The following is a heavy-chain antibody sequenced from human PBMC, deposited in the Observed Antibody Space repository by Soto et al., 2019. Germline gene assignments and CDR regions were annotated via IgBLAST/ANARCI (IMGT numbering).Heavy chain of an antibody. CDR3: ASAGDYDSSGYYWYFDL. V-gene: IGHV1-69*01. D-gene: IGHD3-22*01. Sequence: QVQLVQSGAEVKKPGSSVKVSCKASGGTFSSYAISWVRQAPGQGLEWMGGIIPIFGTANYAQKFKGRVTITADESTSTAYMELSSLRSEDTAVYYCASAGDYDSSGYYWYFDLWGRGTLVTVSS. CDR1: GGTFSSYA. J-gene: IGHJ2*01. CDR2: IIPIFGTA.